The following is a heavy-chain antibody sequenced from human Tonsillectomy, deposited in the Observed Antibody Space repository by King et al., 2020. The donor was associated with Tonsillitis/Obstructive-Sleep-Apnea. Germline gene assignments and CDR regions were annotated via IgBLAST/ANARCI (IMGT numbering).Heavy chain of an antibody. D-gene: IGHD6-13*01. Sequence: VQLVESGGGVVQPGRSLRLSCAASGFTFSNYAMHWVRQAPGKGLEWVAVISYDGDNKYYGDSVKGRFTISRDNSKKKLYLQVNSLRAEDTAVYFCARWGARGCWYQYFFDYWGQGTVVTVSS. CDR2: ISYDGDNK. V-gene: IGHV3-30*04. CDR1: GFTFSNYA. J-gene: IGHJ4*02. CDR3: ARWGARGCWYQYFFDY.